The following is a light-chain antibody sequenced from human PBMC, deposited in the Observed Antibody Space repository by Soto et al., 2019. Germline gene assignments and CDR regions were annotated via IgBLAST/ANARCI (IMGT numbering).Light chain of an antibody. Sequence: QSVLTQPASVSGSPGQSITISCTGTSSDVGSYNLVSWYQQHPGKAPKLMIYEGSKRPSGVSNRFSGSKSGNTASLTISGLQAEDEADYYCCSYAGRSIHVVFGGGTKLTVL. J-gene: IGLJ2*01. CDR1: SSDVGSYNL. CDR3: CSYAGRSIHVV. CDR2: EGS. V-gene: IGLV2-23*01.